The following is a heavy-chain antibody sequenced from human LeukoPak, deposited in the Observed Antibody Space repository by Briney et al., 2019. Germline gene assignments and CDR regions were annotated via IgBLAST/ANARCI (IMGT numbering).Heavy chain of an antibody. CDR3: ARRVLTGSDWFDP. CDR2: VYPPDSDV. V-gene: IGHV5-51*01. CDR1: GYDFTNNW. Sequence: GESLKISCKGVGYDFTNNWIGWVCQMPGKGLEWMGIVYPPDSDVRHSPSFQGQVTISVDKSISTAYLQWNSLKAADTAIYYCARRVLTGSDWFDPWGQGTLVTVTS. D-gene: IGHD3-9*01. J-gene: IGHJ5*02.